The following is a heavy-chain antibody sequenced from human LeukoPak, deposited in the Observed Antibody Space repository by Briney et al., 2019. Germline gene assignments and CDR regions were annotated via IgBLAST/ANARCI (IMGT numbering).Heavy chain of an antibody. V-gene: IGHV3-23*01. Sequence: PGGSLRLSCAASGFTFSSYAMSWVRQAPGKGLEWVSLISSSGGYTYYADSVKGRFTISRDNSKNTLYLQMNSLRAEDTAVYYCARYSGTFSNSYFDCWGQGTLVTVSS. CDR2: ISSSGGYT. CDR3: ARYSGTFSNSYFDC. J-gene: IGHJ4*02. D-gene: IGHD1-26*01. CDR1: GFTFSSYA.